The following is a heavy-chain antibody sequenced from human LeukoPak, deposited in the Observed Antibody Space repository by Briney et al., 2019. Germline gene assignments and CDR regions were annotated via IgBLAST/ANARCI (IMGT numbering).Heavy chain of an antibody. CDR1: GGTFSTYA. CDR2: IIPIFGTP. J-gene: IGHJ6*02. V-gene: IGHV1-69*13. Sequence: GGSVKVSCKASGGTFSTYAMSWVRQAPGQGLEWMGGIIPIFGTPNYAQKFQGRVTINADESTSTAYMELSRLRAENAAVYYSARDLLRTAMVDYYYYGMDVWGQGTTVTVSS. D-gene: IGHD5-18*01. CDR3: ARDLLRTAMVDYYYYGMDV.